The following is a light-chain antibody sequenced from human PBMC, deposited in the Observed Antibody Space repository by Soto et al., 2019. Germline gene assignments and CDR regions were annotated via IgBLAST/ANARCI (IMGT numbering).Light chain of an antibody. Sequence: EIVMTQSPSTLSVSPVERATLSCRAIRSVSSTLAWYQQKPGQAPRLLIYGAATRATGIPARFSGSGSGTEFTLTISSLQSEDFAVYYCQQYNNWPPWTFGQGTKVDIK. V-gene: IGKV3-15*01. CDR3: QQYNNWPPWT. CDR2: GAA. CDR1: RSVSST. J-gene: IGKJ1*01.